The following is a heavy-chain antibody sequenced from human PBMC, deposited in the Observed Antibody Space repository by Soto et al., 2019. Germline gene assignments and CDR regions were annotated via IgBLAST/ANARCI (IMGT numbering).Heavy chain of an antibody. D-gene: IGHD3-22*01. V-gene: IGHV3-53*01. J-gene: IGHJ4*02. CDR3: ARVYDSSGYGIYYFDY. Sequence: PGGSLRLSCAASGFTVSSNYMSWVRQAPGKGLEWVSVIYSGGSTYYADSVKGRFTISRDNSKNTLYLQMNSLRAEDTAVYYCARVYDSSGYGIYYFDYWGQGTLVTVSS. CDR2: IYSGGST. CDR1: GFTVSSNY.